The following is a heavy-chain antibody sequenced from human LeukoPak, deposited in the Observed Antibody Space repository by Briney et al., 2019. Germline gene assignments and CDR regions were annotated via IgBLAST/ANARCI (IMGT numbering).Heavy chain of an antibody. CDR2: IWYDGSNK. CDR3: ARMGRPKALSVENNWFAP. D-gene: IGHD3-3*02. Sequence: GGSLRLSCAASGFTFSSYGMHWVRQAPGKGLEWVAVIWYDGSNKYYTDSVKGRFTISRDNSKNTLYLQMNSLRAEDTAVYYCARMGRPKALSVENNWFAPWGQGTLVPVSS. V-gene: IGHV3-33*01. CDR1: GFTFSSYG. J-gene: IGHJ5*02.